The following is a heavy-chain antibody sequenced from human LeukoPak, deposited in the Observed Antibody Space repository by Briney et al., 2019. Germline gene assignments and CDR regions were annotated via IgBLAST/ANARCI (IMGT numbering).Heavy chain of an antibody. CDR1: GFTFSSYS. D-gene: IGHD5-18*01. J-gene: IGHJ4*02. Sequence: GGSLRLSCAASGFTFSSYSMNWVRQAPGKGLEWISSITTSSSYTFYADSVKGRFTISRDNARNSLYLQLNSLRVEDTAVYYCARCLASYSYVYEVRGYYFDYWGQGTLVTVSS. CDR2: ITTSSSYT. V-gene: IGHV3-21*04. CDR3: ARCLASYSYVYEVRGYYFDY.